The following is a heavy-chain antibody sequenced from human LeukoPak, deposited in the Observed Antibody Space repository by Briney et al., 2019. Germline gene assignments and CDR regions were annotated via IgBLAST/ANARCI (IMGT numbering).Heavy chain of an antibody. Sequence: SETLSLTCAVYGGSFSGYYWSWIRQPPGKGLEWIGEINHSGSTNYNSSLKSRVTISVDTSKNQFSLKLSSVTAADTAVYYCARVTAILLWFGEQENWFDPWGQGTLVTVSS. D-gene: IGHD3-10*01. V-gene: IGHV4-34*01. J-gene: IGHJ5*02. CDR1: GGSFSGYY. CDR3: ARVTAILLWFGEQENWFDP. CDR2: INHSGST.